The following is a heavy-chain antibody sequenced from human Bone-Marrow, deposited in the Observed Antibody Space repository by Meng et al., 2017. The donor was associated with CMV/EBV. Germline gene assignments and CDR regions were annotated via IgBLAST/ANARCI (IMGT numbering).Heavy chain of an antibody. CDR1: SYY. CDR2: IYPSGST. Sequence: SYYCSWLRQPAGKGLEWIGRIYPSGSTNYNPSLKSRVTISVDTSKNQFSLKLSSVTAADTAVYYCAREERGLRFLEWLTEVGWFDPWGQGTLVTVSS. J-gene: IGHJ5*02. D-gene: IGHD3-3*01. V-gene: IGHV4-61*02. CDR3: AREERGLRFLEWLTEVGWFDP.